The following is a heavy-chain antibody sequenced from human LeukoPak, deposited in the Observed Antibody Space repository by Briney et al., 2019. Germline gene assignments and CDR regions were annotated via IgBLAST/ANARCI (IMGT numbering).Heavy chain of an antibody. Sequence: GGSLRLSCAASGFTFSSYAMTWVRQAPGKGLEWVSAITGSGASTFYAGSVKGRFTISRDNSKNTLYLQMNSLRAEDAAVYYCARDFRSGFPNWFDPWGQGALVTVSS. J-gene: IGHJ5*02. CDR2: ITGSGAST. D-gene: IGHD3-3*01. CDR1: GFTFSSYA. V-gene: IGHV3-23*01. CDR3: ARDFRSGFPNWFDP.